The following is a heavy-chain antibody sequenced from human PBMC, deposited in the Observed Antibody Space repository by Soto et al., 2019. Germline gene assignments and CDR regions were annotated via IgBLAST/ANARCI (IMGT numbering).Heavy chain of an antibody. CDR1: GYTFTSYG. Sequence: ASVKVSCKASGYTFTSYGISWVRQAPGQGLEWMGWISAYNDNTIYTQKLQGRVTMTTDTSTSTAYMELRSLRSDDTAAYYCARGVDCSGGSCFSFYYYYYGFDVWGQGTTVTVSS. CDR2: ISAYNDNT. V-gene: IGHV1-18*04. D-gene: IGHD2-15*01. J-gene: IGHJ6*02. CDR3: ARGVDCSGGSCFSFYYYYYGFDV.